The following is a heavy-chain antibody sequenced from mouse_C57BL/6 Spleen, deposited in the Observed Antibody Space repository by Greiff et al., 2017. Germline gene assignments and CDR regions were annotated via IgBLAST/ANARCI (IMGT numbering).Heavy chain of an antibody. Sequence: VQLQQSGAELVRPGASVKLSCTASGFNIKDYYMHWVKQRPEQGLEWIGRIGPEDGDTEYAPKFQGKATMTADTSSNTAYLQLSSLTSEDTAVYYCTTSGSSYWYFDVWGTGTTVTVSS. CDR1: GFNIKDYY. CDR3: TTSGSSYWYFDV. V-gene: IGHV14-1*01. J-gene: IGHJ1*03. CDR2: IGPEDGDT. D-gene: IGHD1-1*01.